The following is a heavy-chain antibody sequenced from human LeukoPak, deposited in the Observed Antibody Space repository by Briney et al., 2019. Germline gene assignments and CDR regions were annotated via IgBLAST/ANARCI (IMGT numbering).Heavy chain of an antibody. Sequence: ASVKVSCKASGGTFSSYAISWVRQARGQGLEWMGGIIPIFGTANYAQKFQGRVTITTDESTSTAYMELSSLRSEDTAVYYCARASSTIFGVVDYYYYYMDVWGKGTTVTVSS. V-gene: IGHV1-69*05. D-gene: IGHD3-3*01. J-gene: IGHJ6*03. CDR2: IIPIFGTA. CDR1: GGTFSSYA. CDR3: ARASSTIFGVVDYYYYYMDV.